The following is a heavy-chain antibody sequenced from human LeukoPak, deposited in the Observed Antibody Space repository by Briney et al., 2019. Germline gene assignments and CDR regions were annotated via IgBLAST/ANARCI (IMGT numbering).Heavy chain of an antibody. Sequence: SETLSLTCTVSGGSISSSSYYWGWIRQPPGKGLEWIGSIYYSGSTYYNPSLKSRVTISVDTSKNQFSLELSSVTAADTAVYYCARRSYYDTGAFDIWGQGTMVTVSS. D-gene: IGHD3-22*01. CDR3: ARRSYYDTGAFDI. CDR1: GGSISSSSYY. J-gene: IGHJ3*02. CDR2: IYYSGST. V-gene: IGHV4-39*01.